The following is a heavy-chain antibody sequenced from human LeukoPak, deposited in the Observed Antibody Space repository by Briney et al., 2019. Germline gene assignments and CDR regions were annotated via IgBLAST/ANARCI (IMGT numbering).Heavy chain of an antibody. V-gene: IGHV3-23*01. CDR2: ISGSGGST. CDR3: AKGPTPYYYDSSGYYCFDY. CDR1: GFTFSSYA. Sequence: PGGSLRLSCAASGFTFSSYAMSWVRQAPGKGLEWVSAISGSGGSTYCADSVKGRFTISRDNSKNTLYLQMNSLRAEDTAVYYCAKGPTPYYYDSSGYYCFDYWGQGTLVTVSS. D-gene: IGHD3-22*01. J-gene: IGHJ4*02.